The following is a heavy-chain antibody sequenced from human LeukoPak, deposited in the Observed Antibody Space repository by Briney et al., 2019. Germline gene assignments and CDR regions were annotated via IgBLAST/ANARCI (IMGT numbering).Heavy chain of an antibody. CDR2: MNPNSGNT. J-gene: IGHJ4*02. V-gene: IGHV1-8*01. CDR3: ASAALVNTNWYYFDY. CDR1: GYTFISYD. Sequence: ASVKVSCKASGYTFISYDINWVRQATGQGLEWMGWMNPNSGNTGYAQKLQGRVTMTRNTSISTAYMELSSLRSEDTAVYYCASAALVNTNWYYFDYWGQGTLVTVSS. D-gene: IGHD1-1*01.